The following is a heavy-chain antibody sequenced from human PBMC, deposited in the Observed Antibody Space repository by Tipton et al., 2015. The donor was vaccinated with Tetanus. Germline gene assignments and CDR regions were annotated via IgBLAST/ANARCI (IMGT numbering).Heavy chain of an antibody. CDR2: INHSGST. D-gene: IGHD3-22*01. CDR1: GDSISGYD. J-gene: IGHJ4*02. CDR3: ARGVTMIVVVNYFDY. V-gene: IGHV4-34*01. Sequence: TLSLTCTVSGDSISGYDWNWIRQPPGKGLEWIGEINHSGSTKYNPSLKSRVTISVDTSGNLFSLKLSSVTAADTAVYYCARGVTMIVVVNYFDYWGQGILVTVSS.